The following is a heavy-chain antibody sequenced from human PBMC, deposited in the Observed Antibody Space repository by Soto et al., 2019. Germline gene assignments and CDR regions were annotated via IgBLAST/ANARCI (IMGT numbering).Heavy chain of an antibody. D-gene: IGHD1-26*01. J-gene: IGHJ5*02. CDR1: GYTFTSYC. Sequence: ASVKVSCKASGYTFTSYCISWVRQAPGQGLEWMGWISAYNGNTNYAQKLQGRVTMTTDTSTSTAYMELRSLRSDDTAVYYCARGVARWAHNWFDPWGQGTLVTVSS. CDR2: ISAYNGNT. CDR3: ARGVARWAHNWFDP. V-gene: IGHV1-18*01.